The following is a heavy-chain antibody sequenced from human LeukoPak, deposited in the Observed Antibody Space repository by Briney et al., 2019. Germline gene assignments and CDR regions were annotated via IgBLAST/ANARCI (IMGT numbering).Heavy chain of an antibody. J-gene: IGHJ4*02. V-gene: IGHV4-38-2*02. D-gene: IGHD3-22*01. CDR3: ARGVGYDDTLGSYFGFFDH. CDR2: LYHSEST. Sequence: SGTLSLTCSVSGYSISTAFSWGWIRQSPGRGLEWIGSLYHSESTYYNPSLKSRVTISLDTSKNHFSLTLSTVTAVDTAVYYCARGVGYDDTLGSYFGFFDHWSQGTLVTVSS. CDR1: GYSISTAFS.